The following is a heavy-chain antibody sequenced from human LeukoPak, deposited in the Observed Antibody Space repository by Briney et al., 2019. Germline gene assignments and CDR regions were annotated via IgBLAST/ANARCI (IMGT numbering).Heavy chain of an antibody. CDR1: GGSISSGSYY. V-gene: IGHV4-61*02. D-gene: IGHD1-1*01. J-gene: IGHJ6*03. CDR3: ARVGPTTSYYYYYYMDV. CDR2: IYTSGST. Sequence: PSQTLSLTCTVSGGSISSGSYYWSWIRQPAGKGLEWIGRIYTSGSTNYNPSLKSRVTISVDTSKNQFSLKLSSVTAADTAVYYCARVGPTTSYYYYYYMDVWGKGTTVTVSS.